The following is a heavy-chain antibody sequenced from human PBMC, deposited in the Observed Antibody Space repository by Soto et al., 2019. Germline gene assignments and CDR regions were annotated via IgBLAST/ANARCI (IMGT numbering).Heavy chain of an antibody. CDR1: DFTFSSYE. CDR3: ARETHFIDY. Sequence: VQLVESGGDLVQPGGSLRLSCAASDFTFSSYELNWVRQPPGKALEWVSYISSTGTSMDYADSVKSRFTISRDNAKNSLHLQLNSLRDEDTAVYYCARETHFIDYWGQGTLVSVSA. J-gene: IGHJ4*02. CDR2: ISSTGTSM. V-gene: IGHV3-48*03.